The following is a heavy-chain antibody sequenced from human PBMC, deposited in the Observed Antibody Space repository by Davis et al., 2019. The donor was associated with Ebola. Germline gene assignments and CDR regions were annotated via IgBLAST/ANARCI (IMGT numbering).Heavy chain of an antibody. CDR3: ARVMTTVTTGWFDP. J-gene: IGHJ5*02. D-gene: IGHD4-17*01. Sequence: SETLSLTCAVSGGSISSSNWWSWVRQPPGKGLEWIGEIYHSGSTNYNPSLKSRVTISVAKSKNQFSLKLSSVTAADTAVYYCARVMTTVTTGWFDPWGQGNLVTVSS. CDR2: IYHSGST. V-gene: IGHV4-4*02. CDR1: GGSISSSNW.